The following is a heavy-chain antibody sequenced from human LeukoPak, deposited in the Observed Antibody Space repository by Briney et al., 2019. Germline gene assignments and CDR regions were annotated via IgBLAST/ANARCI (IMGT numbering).Heavy chain of an antibody. CDR3: ARPSGLRPYFDF. D-gene: IGHD3-16*01. CDR1: SGSISSGSYY. Sequence: PSETLSLTCTVSSGSISSGSYYWSWIRQPAGKGLEWIGHIYISGSTNYNPSLKSRVTISVDTSKNQFSLKLNSVTAADTAVYYCARPSGLRPYFDFWGQGTLVTVSS. CDR2: IYISGST. V-gene: IGHV4-61*09. J-gene: IGHJ4*02.